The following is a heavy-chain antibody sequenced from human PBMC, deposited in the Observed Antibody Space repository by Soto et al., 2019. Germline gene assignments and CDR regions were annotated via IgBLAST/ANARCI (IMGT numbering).Heavy chain of an antibody. J-gene: IGHJ4*02. D-gene: IGHD3-3*01. Sequence: QLQLQESGPGLVKPSETLSLTCTVSGGSISSSSYYWAWIRQPPGKGLEWIGSIYYSGSTYYNPSLKSRVTISVDTSKNQFPLKLSSVTAADTAVYYCARSPAVGFGVGYWGQGTLVTVSS. CDR1: GGSISSSSYY. V-gene: IGHV4-39*01. CDR2: IYYSGST. CDR3: ARSPAVGFGVGY.